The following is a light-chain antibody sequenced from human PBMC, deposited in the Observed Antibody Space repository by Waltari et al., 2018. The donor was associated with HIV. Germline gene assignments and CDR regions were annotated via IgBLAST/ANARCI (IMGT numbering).Light chain of an antibody. J-gene: IGLJ2*01. CDR3: SSYAGSSIFVV. CDR1: SSDICGYNY. CDR2: EVS. Sequence: QSVLTQPASVSGSPGQSITISCTGPSSDICGYNYVSWYQQHPGKAPKLLIYEVSNRPSGVSDRFSGSRSGNTASLTISGLQAEDEADYFCSSYAGSSIFVVFGGGTKLTVL. V-gene: IGLV2-14*01.